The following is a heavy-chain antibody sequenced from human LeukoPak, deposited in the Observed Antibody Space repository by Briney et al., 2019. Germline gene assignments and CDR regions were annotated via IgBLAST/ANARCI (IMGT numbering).Heavy chain of an antibody. J-gene: IGHJ4*02. Sequence: HGESLKISCKGSGYSFTSYWIGWVRQMPGKGLEWMGIIYPGDSDTRYSPSFQGQVTISADKSISTAYLQWSSLKASDTATYYCARELDPYSSSWYYFDYWGQGTLVTVSS. V-gene: IGHV5-51*01. CDR3: ARELDPYSSSWYYFDY. D-gene: IGHD6-13*01. CDR2: IYPGDSDT. CDR1: GYSFTSYW.